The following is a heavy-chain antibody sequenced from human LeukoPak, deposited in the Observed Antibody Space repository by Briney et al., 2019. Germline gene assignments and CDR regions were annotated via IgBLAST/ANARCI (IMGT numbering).Heavy chain of an antibody. CDR2: MNPNSGNT. Sequence: GASVKVSCKASGYTFTSYDINWLRQATGQGLEWMGWMNPNSGNTGYAQKFQGRVTMTRNTSISTAYMELSSLRSEDTAVYYCARGRPTGTTFWFDPWGQGTLVTVSS. CDR3: ARGRPTGTTFWFDP. J-gene: IGHJ5*02. V-gene: IGHV1-8*01. CDR1: GYTFTSYD. D-gene: IGHD1-1*01.